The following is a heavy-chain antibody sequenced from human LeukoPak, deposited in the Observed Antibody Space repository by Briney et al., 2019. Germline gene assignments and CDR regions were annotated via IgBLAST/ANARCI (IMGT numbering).Heavy chain of an antibody. CDR3: ATARETGGDYEHPYYGMDV. D-gene: IGHD4-17*01. Sequence: QPGRSLRLSCAASGFTFSSYALHWVRQAPGKGLDWVALISYEGSTKYYADSVRGRFTISRDNSKNTLYLQVNSLRPEDTAVYYCATARETGGDYEHPYYGMDVWGQGTTVTVSS. CDR1: GFTFSSYA. V-gene: IGHV3-30*04. J-gene: IGHJ6*02. CDR2: ISYEGSTK.